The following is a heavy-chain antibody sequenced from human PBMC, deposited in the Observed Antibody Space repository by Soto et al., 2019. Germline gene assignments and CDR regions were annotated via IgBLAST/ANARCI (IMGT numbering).Heavy chain of an antibody. CDR3: ARALVPAAGYYYYGMDV. D-gene: IGHD2-2*01. Sequence: PGGSLRLSCAASGSTFSSYSMNWVRQAPGKGLEWVSSISSSSSYIYYADSVKGRFTISRDSAKNSLYLQMNSLRAEDTAVYYCARALVPAAGYYYYGMDVWGQGTTVTVSS. V-gene: IGHV3-21*01. J-gene: IGHJ6*02. CDR2: ISSSSSYI. CDR1: GSTFSSYS.